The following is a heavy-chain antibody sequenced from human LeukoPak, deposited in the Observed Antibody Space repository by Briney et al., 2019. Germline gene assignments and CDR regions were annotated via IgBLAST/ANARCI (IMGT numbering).Heavy chain of an antibody. Sequence: PGGSLRLSCAASGFTFSSYAMNWVRQAPGKGLEWVSAISGSGANTYYADSLKGRFTISRDNAKNSLYLQMNSLRAEDTAVYYCAKDIGSYYDYWGQGILVTVSS. CDR1: GFTFSSYA. CDR3: AKDIGSYYDY. D-gene: IGHD3-10*01. J-gene: IGHJ4*02. V-gene: IGHV3-23*01. CDR2: ISGSGANT.